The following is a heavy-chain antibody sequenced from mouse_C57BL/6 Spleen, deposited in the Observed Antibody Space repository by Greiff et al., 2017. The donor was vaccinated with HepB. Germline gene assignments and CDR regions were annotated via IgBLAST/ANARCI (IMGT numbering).Heavy chain of an antibody. CDR2: IYPRSGNT. CDR3: ARSDGTGAYYFDY. CDR1: GYTFTSYG. Sequence: QVQLQQSGAELARPGASVKLSCKASGYTFTSYGISWVKQRTGKGLEWIGEIYPRSGNTYYNEKFKGKATLTADKASSTAYMELLSLTSEDSAVYFCARSDGTGAYYFDYGGQGTTLTVSS. J-gene: IGHJ2*01. D-gene: IGHD4-1*01. V-gene: IGHV1-81*01.